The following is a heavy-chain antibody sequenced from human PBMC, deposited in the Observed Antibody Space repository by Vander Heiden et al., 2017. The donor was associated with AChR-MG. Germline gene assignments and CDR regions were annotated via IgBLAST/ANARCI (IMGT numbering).Heavy chain of an antibody. CDR2: IRSKTHGGTA. Sequence: EVQLVVSGGGLMHPGGSLRLSCAASGFTFSAAWFAWVWQAPGRGLEWIGRIRSKTHGGTAVHAAPVKGRFTISRDDSKNTLYLQMDSLKTEDTALYYCTRDLAMWGQGTLVTVSS. CDR1: GFTFSAAW. CDR3: TRDLAM. J-gene: IGHJ4*02. V-gene: IGHV3-15*01.